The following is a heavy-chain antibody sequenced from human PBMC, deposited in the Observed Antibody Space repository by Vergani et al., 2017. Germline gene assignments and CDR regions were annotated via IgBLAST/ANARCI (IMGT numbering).Heavy chain of an antibody. CDR3: AREDSGSYYNYFDY. CDR2: INAGNGNT. J-gene: IGHJ4*02. D-gene: IGHD1-26*01. CDR1: GYTFTSYA. Sequence: QVQLVQSGAEVKKPGASVKVSCKASGYTFTSYAMHWVRQAPGQRLEWMGWINAGNGNTKYSQKFKGRVTITRDTSASTAYMELSSLRSEDTAVYYCAREDSGSYYNYFDYWGQGTLVTVSS. V-gene: IGHV1-3*01.